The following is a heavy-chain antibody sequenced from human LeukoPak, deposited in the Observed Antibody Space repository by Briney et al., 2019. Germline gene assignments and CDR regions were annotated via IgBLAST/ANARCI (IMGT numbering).Heavy chain of an antibody. J-gene: IGHJ5*02. V-gene: IGHV3-48*03. CDR2: ISSSGSTI. CDR1: GFTFSGYE. Sequence: GGSLRLSCAASGFTFSGYEMNWVRQAPGKGLEWVSYISSSGSTIYYADSVKGRLTISRDNAKNSLYLQMNSLRAEDTAVYYCAREPLQYCSGGSCYSRGWFDPWGQGTLVTVSS. CDR3: AREPLQYCSGGSCYSRGWFDP. D-gene: IGHD2-15*01.